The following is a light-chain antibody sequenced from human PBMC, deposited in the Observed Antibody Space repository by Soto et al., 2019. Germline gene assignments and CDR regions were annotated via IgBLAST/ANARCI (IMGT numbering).Light chain of an antibody. CDR1: SSDVGIYNL. J-gene: IGLJ1*01. CDR3: CSYAGSITFV. V-gene: IGLV2-23*01. Sequence: QSALTQPVSVSGSPGQSITISCTGTSSDVGIYNLVSWYQQRPDKAPKLVIYEGTKRPSGVSNRFSGSKSGNTASLTISGLQADDEADYYCCSYAGSITFVFGTGTKVTVL. CDR2: EGT.